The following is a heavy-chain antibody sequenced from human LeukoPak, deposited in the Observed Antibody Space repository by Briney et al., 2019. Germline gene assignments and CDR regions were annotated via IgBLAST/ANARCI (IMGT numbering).Heavy chain of an antibody. J-gene: IGHJ4*02. CDR2: INPNSSST. CDR3: ARVGASVYCSGGSCYSGS. V-gene: IGHV1-2*02. Sequence: ASVKVSCKASGYTFTGYYMHWVRQAPGQGLEWMGWINPNSSSTYYAQKFQGRVTMTRDTSISTDYMELSRLRSDDTDVYYCARVGASVYCSGGSCYSGSWGQGTLVTVSS. D-gene: IGHD2-15*01. CDR1: GYTFTGYY.